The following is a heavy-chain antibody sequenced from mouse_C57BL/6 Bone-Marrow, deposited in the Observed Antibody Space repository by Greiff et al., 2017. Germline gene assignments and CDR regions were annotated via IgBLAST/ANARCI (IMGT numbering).Heavy chain of an antibody. Sequence: QVQLQQSGPELVKPGASVKISCKASGYAFSSSWMNWVKQRPGKGLEWIGRIYPGDGDTNYNGKFKGKATLTADKSSSTAYMQLSSLTSEDSAVYFCARNMDYGSSLRFAYWGQGTLVTVSA. CDR2: IYPGDGDT. V-gene: IGHV1-82*01. D-gene: IGHD1-1*01. J-gene: IGHJ3*01. CDR1: GYAFSSSW. CDR3: ARNMDYGSSLRFAY.